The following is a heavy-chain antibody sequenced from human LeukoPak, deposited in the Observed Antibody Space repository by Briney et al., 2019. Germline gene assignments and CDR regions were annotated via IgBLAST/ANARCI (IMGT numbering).Heavy chain of an antibody. Sequence: GESLKISCRGFGYTFNAYWITWVRQMPGKGLDWVGRIDPSGSYTNYSPSFQGHVTISADKSISTAYLQWSSLKPSDTAIYYCASRENFAELSPDYWGQGTLVTVSS. CDR2: IDPSGSYT. V-gene: IGHV5-10-1*01. CDR3: ASRENFAELSPDY. D-gene: IGHD3-10*01. CDR1: GYTFNAYW. J-gene: IGHJ4*02.